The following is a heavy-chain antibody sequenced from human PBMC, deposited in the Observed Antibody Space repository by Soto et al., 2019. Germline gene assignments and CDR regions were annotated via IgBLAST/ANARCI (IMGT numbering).Heavy chain of an antibody. J-gene: IGHJ6*02. CDR2: IYPGDSDT. CDR1: GYSFTSYW. Sequence: PGESLKISCKGSGYSFTSYWIGWVRQMPGKGLEWMGIIYPGDSDTRYSPSFQGQVTISADKSISTAYLQWSSLKASDTAMYYCARLNADYYDSSGYYSYGMDVWGQGTTVTSP. D-gene: IGHD3-22*01. V-gene: IGHV5-51*01. CDR3: ARLNADYYDSSGYYSYGMDV.